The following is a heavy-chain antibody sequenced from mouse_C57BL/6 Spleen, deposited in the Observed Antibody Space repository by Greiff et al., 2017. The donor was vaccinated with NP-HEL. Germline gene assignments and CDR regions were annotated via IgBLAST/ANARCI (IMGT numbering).Heavy chain of an antibody. D-gene: IGHD1-1*01. V-gene: IGHV1-69*01. CDR1: GYTFTSYW. Sequence: QVQLQQPGAELVMPGASVKLSCKASGYTFTSYWMHWVKQRPGQGLAWIGELDPSDSYTNYNQKFQGKSTLTVDKSSSTAYMQLSSLTSEDSAVYYCARTLTTVGDYWGQGTTLTVSS. CDR3: ARTLTTVGDY. J-gene: IGHJ2*01. CDR2: LDPSDSYT.